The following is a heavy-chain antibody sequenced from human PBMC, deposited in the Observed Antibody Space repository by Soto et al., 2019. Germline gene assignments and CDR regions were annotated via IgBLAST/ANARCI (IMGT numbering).Heavy chain of an antibody. J-gene: IGHJ5*02. D-gene: IGHD2-2*01. CDR2: IIPIVGTA. CDR1: GGTFSSYA. CDR3: EGGGVVVPAAPINQNWFDP. V-gene: IGHV1-69*01. Sequence: QVQLVQSGAEVKKPGSSVKVSCKASGGTFSSYAISWVRQAPGQGLEWMGGIIPIVGTAHCAQTFQGRVTITADEPTSTAYMELSSLRSEDTAVYYCEGGGVVVPAAPINQNWFDPWGQGTLVTVSS.